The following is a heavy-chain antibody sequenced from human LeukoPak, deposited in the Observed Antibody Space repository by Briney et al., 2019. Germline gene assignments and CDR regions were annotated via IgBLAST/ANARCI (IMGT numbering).Heavy chain of an antibody. J-gene: IGHJ4*02. CDR1: GFTFSSYW. CDR2: INQDGSEK. CDR3: ARENSRGVIRDYFDY. D-gene: IGHD3-10*01. Sequence: GGSLRLSCAASGFTFSSYWMSWVRQAPGKGLEWVANINQDGSEKYYLDSVKGRFTISRDNAKNSLYLQMNSLRAEDTAVYYCARENSRGVIRDYFDYWGQGTLVTVSS. V-gene: IGHV3-7*01.